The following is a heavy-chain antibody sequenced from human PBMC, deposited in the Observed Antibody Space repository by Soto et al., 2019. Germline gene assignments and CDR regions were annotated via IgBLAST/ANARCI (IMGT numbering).Heavy chain of an antibody. CDR3: ARERGFGVALYYYYYYGMDV. D-gene: IGHD3-3*01. V-gene: IGHV3-21*01. CDR1: GFTFSSYS. Sequence: PGGSLRLSCAASGFTFSSYSMNWVRQAPGKGLEWVPSISSSSSYIYYADSVKGRFTISRDNAKNSLYLQMNSLRAEDTAVYYCARERGFGVALYYYYYYGMDVWGQGTTVTVSS. J-gene: IGHJ6*02. CDR2: ISSSSSYI.